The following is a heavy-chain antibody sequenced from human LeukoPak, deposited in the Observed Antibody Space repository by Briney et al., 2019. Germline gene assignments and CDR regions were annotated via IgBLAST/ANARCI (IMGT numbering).Heavy chain of an antibody. J-gene: IGHJ4*02. CDR2: INPSSGST. D-gene: IGHD1-26*01. CDR1: GYTFTNYY. Sequence: ASVKVSCKASGYTFTNYYMHWVRQAPGQGPEWMGVINPSSGSTTYAQKFQDRVTMTRDTSTSTVYMEVSSLRSEDTAMYYRARGDAGSFSGYDYWGQGTLVTVSS. CDR3: ARGDAGSFSGYDY. V-gene: IGHV1-46*01.